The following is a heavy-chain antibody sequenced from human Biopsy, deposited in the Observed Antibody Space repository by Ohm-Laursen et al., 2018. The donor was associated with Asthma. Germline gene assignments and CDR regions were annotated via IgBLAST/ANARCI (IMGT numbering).Heavy chain of an antibody. J-gene: IGHJ4*02. D-gene: IGHD3-22*01. CDR2: ISWNSATI. V-gene: IGHV3-9*01. CDR1: GFKFDEYT. Sequence: LRLSCAAPGFKFDEYTMHWVRQAPGKGLEWVSGISWNSATIGYADSVEGRFTISRDNAKNSVFLHMDSLRPEDTAFYYCAKVRSDWVITESFDYWGQGVLVTVSS. CDR3: AKVRSDWVITESFDY.